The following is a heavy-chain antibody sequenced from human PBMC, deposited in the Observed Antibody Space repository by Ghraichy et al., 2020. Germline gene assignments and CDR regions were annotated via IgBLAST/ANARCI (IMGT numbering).Heavy chain of an antibody. D-gene: IGHD3-9*01. V-gene: IGHV1-18*01. CDR3: ARSGYYDILTGYDAFDI. J-gene: IGHJ3*02. CDR1: DYTFTSYG. Sequence: ASVKVSCKASDYTFTSYGISWVRQAPGQGLEWMGWISAYNGNTNYAQKLQGRVTMTTDTSTSTAYMELRSLRSDDTAVYYCARSGYYDILTGYDAFDIWGQGTMVTVSS. CDR2: ISAYNGNT.